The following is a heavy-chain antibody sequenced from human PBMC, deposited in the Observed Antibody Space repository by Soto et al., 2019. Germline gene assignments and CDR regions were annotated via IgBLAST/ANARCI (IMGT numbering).Heavy chain of an antibody. CDR1: GFTVSSNY. D-gene: IGHD5-12*01. Sequence: EVQLVETGGGLIQPGGSLRLSCAASGFTVSSNYMSWVRQAPGKGLEWVSVIYSGGSTYYADFVKGRVTISRDNSKNTLYLQMNSLRAEDTAVYYCARGYSGYDLDYWGQGTLVTVSS. CDR3: ARGYSGYDLDY. J-gene: IGHJ4*02. V-gene: IGHV3-53*02. CDR2: IYSGGST.